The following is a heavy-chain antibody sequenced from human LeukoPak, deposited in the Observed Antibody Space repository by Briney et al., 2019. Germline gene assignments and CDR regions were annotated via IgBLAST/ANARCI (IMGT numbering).Heavy chain of an antibody. CDR2: MNPSSGNT. CDR1: GYTFTSYD. V-gene: IGHV1-8*01. Sequence: GASVKVSCKASGYTFTSYDINWVRQATGQGLEWMGWMNPSSGNTGYAQKFQGRVTMTRNTSISTAYMELSSLRSEDTAVYYCARDLTSYHHFDPWGQGTLVTVSS. J-gene: IGHJ5*02. D-gene: IGHD2-2*01. CDR3: ARDLTSYHHFDP.